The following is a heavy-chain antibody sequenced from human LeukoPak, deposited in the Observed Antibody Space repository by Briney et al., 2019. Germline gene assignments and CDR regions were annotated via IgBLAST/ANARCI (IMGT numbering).Heavy chain of an antibody. CDR2: IYHSGST. J-gene: IGHJ3*02. D-gene: IGHD3-16*01. V-gene: IGHV4-30-2*01. CDR1: GGSINSGDYY. CDR3: ARDGGSDDAFDI. Sequence: SETLSLTCTVSGGSINSGDYYWSWIRQPPGKGLEWIGYIYHSGSTYYNPSLKSRVTISVDRSKNQFSLKLSSVTAADTAVYYCARDGGSDDAFDIWGQGTMVTVSS.